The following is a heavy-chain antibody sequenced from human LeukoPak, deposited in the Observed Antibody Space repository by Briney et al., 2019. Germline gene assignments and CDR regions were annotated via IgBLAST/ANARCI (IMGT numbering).Heavy chain of an antibody. CDR2: IIPVIDTT. J-gene: IGHJ4*02. Sequence: ASVKVSCKASGGTFSTYASGWVRQAPGQGLEWMGGIIPVIDTTNYAQKFQGRVTITADESTSTAYMELSSLRSEDTAVYYCARTTRDYGGTLGYWGQGTLVTVSS. CDR3: ARTTRDYGGTLGY. CDR1: GGTFSTYA. V-gene: IGHV1-69*01. D-gene: IGHD4-23*01.